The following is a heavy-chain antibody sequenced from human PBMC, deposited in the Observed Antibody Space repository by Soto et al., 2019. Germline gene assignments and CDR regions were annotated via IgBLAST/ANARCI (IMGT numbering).Heavy chain of an antibody. J-gene: IGHJ3*02. V-gene: IGHV3-48*02. CDR3: VRDHRWVFDI. CDR2: ISVGGGSI. Sequence: EVQLVESGGGLVQPGGSLRVSCIDSGFTFRDYAFNWVRQAPGKGLEWVSYISVGGGSIFYADSVKGRITISRDDARNSVYLQMNTLRHEDTAVYHCVRDHRWVFDIWGQGTVVTVSS. CDR1: GFTFRDYA. D-gene: IGHD1-26*01.